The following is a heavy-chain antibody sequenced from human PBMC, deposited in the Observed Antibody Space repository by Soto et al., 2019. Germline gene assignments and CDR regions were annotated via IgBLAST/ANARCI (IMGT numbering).Heavy chain of an antibody. Sequence: EVHLVESGGGLMQPGGSLRLSCAASGFTVSTYNMIWVRQAPVKGLEWVSVTYSGGSTQYADSVKGRFTVSRDNSKNTLYLQMNSLRIEDAAVYHCVKDRVPGAYCHYYGMDVWGQGTTVTVSS. D-gene: IGHD3-10*01. V-gene: IGHV3-53*05. CDR1: GFTVSTYN. J-gene: IGHJ6*02. CDR3: VKDRVPGAYCHYYGMDV. CDR2: TYSGGST.